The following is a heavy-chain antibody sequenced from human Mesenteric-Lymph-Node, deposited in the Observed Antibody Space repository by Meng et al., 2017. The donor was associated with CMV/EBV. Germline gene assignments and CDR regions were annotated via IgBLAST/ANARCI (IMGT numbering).Heavy chain of an antibody. Sequence: ASVKVSCKASGYSITSHGISWVRQAPGQGLEWMGWINPNSGDTGYAQKFQGRITITRDASVSTAYMELSSLRSEDTAVYYCARGHCSDTRCHQGYWFDPWGQGTLVTVSS. J-gene: IGHJ5*02. V-gene: IGHV1-8*03. CDR2: INPNSGDT. D-gene: IGHD2-2*01. CDR3: ARGHCSDTRCHQGYWFDP. CDR1: GYSITSHG.